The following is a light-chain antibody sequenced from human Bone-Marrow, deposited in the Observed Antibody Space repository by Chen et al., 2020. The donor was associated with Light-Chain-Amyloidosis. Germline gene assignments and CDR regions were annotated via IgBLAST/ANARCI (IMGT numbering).Light chain of an antibody. CDR2: EVN. Sequence: QSALTQPPSASGSPGHSVTISCTGTSSDVGAYDYVSWYQQYPGKAPRLMIYEVNKRPSGVPDRFSASKSANTASLTVSGLQAEDEADYYCSAHGGANNFYVFGSGTKVTVL. CDR1: SSDVGAYDY. CDR3: SAHGGANNFYV. V-gene: IGLV2-8*01. J-gene: IGLJ1*01.